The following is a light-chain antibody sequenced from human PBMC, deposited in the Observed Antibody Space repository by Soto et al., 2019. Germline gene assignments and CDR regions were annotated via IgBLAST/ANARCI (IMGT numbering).Light chain of an antibody. CDR3: SSYTSSSTNV. J-gene: IGLJ1*01. CDR2: DVS. Sequence: QSVLIQPASVSGSLVQSITISCTGTSSDVGGYNYVSWYQQHPGKAPNLMIYDVSNRPSWVANRCSGSKSGNTASLTISGLQAEDEADYYCSSYTSSSTNVFGTGTQLTVL. V-gene: IGLV2-14*01. CDR1: SSDVGGYNY.